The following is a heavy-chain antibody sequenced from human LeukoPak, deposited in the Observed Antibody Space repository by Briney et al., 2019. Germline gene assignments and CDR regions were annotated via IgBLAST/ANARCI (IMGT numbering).Heavy chain of an antibody. J-gene: IGHJ2*01. D-gene: IGHD4-17*01. CDR3: ARVMTATTYWYFDL. CDR1: GFTVNSYY. Sequence: GGSLRLSCAASGFTVNSYYMTWVRQAPGKGLEWVSVIFVGGSTYYADSVKGRFAISRDSSKNTVYLQMDSLRVEDTAVYYCARVMTATTYWYFDLWGRGSLVTVSS. V-gene: IGHV3-66*02. CDR2: IFVGGST.